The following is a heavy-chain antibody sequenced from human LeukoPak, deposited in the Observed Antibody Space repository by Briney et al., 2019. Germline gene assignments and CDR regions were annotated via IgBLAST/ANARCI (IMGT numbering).Heavy chain of an antibody. CDR1: GFTFSGSA. CDR3: TRRDADTAPDFDY. J-gene: IGHJ4*02. CDR2: IRSKANSYAT. D-gene: IGHD5-18*01. V-gene: IGHV3-73*01. Sequence: GGSLILSCAASGFTFSGSAMHWVRQASGKGLEWVGRIRSKANSYATAYAASVKGRFTISRDDSKNTAYLQMNSLKTEDTAVYYCTRRDADTAPDFDYWGQGTPVTVSS.